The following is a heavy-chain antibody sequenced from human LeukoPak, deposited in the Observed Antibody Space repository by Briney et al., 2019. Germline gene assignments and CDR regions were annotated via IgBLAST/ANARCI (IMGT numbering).Heavy chain of an antibody. CDR1: GFTFSSYS. CDR2: ISSSSSYI. CDR3: TTSGVPWGVAGDY. V-gene: IGHV3-21*03. J-gene: IGHJ4*02. D-gene: IGHD6-19*01. Sequence: GGSLRLSCAASGFTFSSYSMNWVRQAPGKGLEWVSSISSSSSYIYYADSVKGRFTISRDNAKNSLYLQMNSLKTEDAAVYYCTTSGVPWGVAGDYWGQGTLVTVSS.